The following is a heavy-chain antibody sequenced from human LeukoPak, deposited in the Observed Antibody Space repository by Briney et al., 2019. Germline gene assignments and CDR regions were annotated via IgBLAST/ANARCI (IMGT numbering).Heavy chain of an antibody. J-gene: IGHJ4*02. Sequence: PGGSLRLSCAASGFNFRSYGMQWVRQASGKGLEWVTLISYDGTDKYYAASVRGRFTISRDNSKNTLYLQMNSLRAEDTAVYYCAKDDGIAAVGYWGQGTLVTVSS. CDR3: AKDDGIAAVGY. D-gene: IGHD6-13*01. V-gene: IGHV3-30*18. CDR2: ISYDGTDK. CDR1: GFNFRSYG.